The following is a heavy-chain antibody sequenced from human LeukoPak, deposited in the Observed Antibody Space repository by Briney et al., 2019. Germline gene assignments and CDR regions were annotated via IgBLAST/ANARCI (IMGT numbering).Heavy chain of an antibody. V-gene: IGHV4-59*12. CDR3: ASGKMTISRKWIVVPGPIDY. J-gene: IGHJ4*02. Sequence: SETLSLTCSVSGGSMTNLYWTWIRQPPGKGLEWIGDIYDSGSTRYNTSLESRVTISVDTSKNQFSLELTSVTAADTAVYYCASGKMTISRKWIVVPGPIDYWGQGTLVTVSS. CDR1: GGSMTNLY. D-gene: IGHD3-22*01. CDR2: IYDSGST.